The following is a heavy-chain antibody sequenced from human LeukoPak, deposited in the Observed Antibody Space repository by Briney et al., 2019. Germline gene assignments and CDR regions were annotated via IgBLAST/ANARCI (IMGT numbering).Heavy chain of an antibody. CDR3: ARESRYCSSTSCYTRGYYYYYMDV. J-gene: IGHJ6*03. CDR1: GLSFSCYY. V-gene: IGHV4-59*01. CDR2: IYYSGST. D-gene: IGHD2-2*02. Sequence: SETLSLNCAGYGLSFSCYYWIWIPQPPGKGLEWLVYIYYSGSTNYNPSLKSRVTISVDTSKNQFSLKLSSVTAADTAVYYCARESRYCSSTSCYTRGYYYYYMDVWGQETTVTVSS.